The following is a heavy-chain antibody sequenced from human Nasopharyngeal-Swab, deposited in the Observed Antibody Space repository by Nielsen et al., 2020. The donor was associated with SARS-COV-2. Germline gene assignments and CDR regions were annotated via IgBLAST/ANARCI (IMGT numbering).Heavy chain of an antibody. CDR1: GFTFSSYS. CDR2: ISSSSSYI. J-gene: IGHJ5*02. D-gene: IGHD6-19*01. V-gene: IGHV3-21*01. CDR3: ARDTIAVAENWFDP. Sequence: GESLKISCAASGFTFSSYSMNWVRQAPGKGLEWVSSISSSSSYIYYADSVKGRFTISRDNAKNSLYLQMNSLRAEDTAVYYCARDTIAVAENWFDPWGQGTLVTVSS.